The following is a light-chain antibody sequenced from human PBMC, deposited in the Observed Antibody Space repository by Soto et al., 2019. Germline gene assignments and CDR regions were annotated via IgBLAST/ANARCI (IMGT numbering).Light chain of an antibody. CDR2: GAS. CDR1: QSVSSN. V-gene: IGKV3-15*01. J-gene: IGKJ1*01. CDR3: QQYNNFWT. Sequence: EIVMTQSPATLSVSPGETATLSCWASQSVSSNLAWYQQKPGQAPRLLIYGASTRATDIPARFSGSGSGTEFTRTISSLQSEDFAVYYCQQYNNFWTFGQGTKVEIK.